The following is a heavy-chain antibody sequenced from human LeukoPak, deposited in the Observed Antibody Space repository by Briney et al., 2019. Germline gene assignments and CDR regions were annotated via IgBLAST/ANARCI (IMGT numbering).Heavy chain of an antibody. J-gene: IGHJ4*02. CDR2: TSGSGGST. CDR1: GFTFSSYA. Sequence: PGGSLRLSCAASGFTFSSYAMSWVRQAPGKGLEWVSATSGSGGSTYYADSVRGRFTISRDNSKNTLYLQMNSLRAEDTAVYYCAKGGSSGWPFDYWGQGTLVTVSS. CDR3: AKGGSSGWPFDY. V-gene: IGHV3-23*01. D-gene: IGHD6-19*01.